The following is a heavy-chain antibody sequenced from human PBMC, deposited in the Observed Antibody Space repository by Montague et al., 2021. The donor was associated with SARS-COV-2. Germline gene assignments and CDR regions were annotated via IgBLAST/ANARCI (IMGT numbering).Heavy chain of an antibody. D-gene: IGHD3-16*02. J-gene: IGHJ5*02. CDR1: GFTFSSYS. V-gene: IGHV3-21*01. CDR2: ISSSSSYL. Sequence: SLRLSCAASGFTFSSYSMNWVRQAPGKGLEWVSSISSSSSYLYYADSVKGRFTISRDNAKNSLYLQMNSLRAEDTAVYYCARDDYVWGSYRYSQYNWFDPWGQGTLVTVSS. CDR3: ARDDYVWGSYRYSQYNWFDP.